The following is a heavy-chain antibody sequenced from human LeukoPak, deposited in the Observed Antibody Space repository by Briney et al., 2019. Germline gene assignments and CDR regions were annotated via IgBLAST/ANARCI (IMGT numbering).Heavy chain of an antibody. CDR2: IYSGGST. Sequence: GGSLRLSCAASGFTVSSNYMSWVRQAPGKGLEWVSVIYSGGSTYYADSVKGRFTISRDNSKNTLYHQMNSLRAEDTAVYYCARGTTNAHDAFDIWGQGTMVTVSS. J-gene: IGHJ3*02. V-gene: IGHV3-66*01. D-gene: IGHD1-1*01. CDR1: GFTVSSNY. CDR3: ARGTTNAHDAFDI.